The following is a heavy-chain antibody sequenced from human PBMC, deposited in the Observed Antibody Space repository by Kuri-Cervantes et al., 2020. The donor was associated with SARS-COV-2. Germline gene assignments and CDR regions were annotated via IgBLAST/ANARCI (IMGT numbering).Heavy chain of an antibody. CDR3: ARDGGETAAGYDY. J-gene: IGHJ4*02. D-gene: IGHD6-13*01. Sequence: GESLKISCAASGFTISSYGMHWVREAPGKGLEWVAFIRYDGSNKYYVDSVKGRFTISRDNSKKTLYLQMDSLRAEDTAVYCCARDGGETAAGYDYWGQGTLVTVSS. CDR2: IRYDGSNK. V-gene: IGHV3-30*02. CDR1: GFTISSYG.